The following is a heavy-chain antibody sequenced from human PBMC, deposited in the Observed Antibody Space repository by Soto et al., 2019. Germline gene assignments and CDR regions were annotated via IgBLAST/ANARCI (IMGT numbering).Heavy chain of an antibody. CDR2: IYYSGST. CDR1: GGSISSSSDY. J-gene: IGHJ5*02. V-gene: IGHV4-39*01. CDR3: ATEPYYDFWSAHQHWFDP. Sequence: TSETLCLTCTVSGGSISSSSDYWGWIRQPPGKGLEWIGSIYYSGSTYYNPSLKSRVTISVDTSKNQFSLKLSSVTAADTAVYYCATEPYYDFWSAHQHWFDPWGQGTLVTAPQ. D-gene: IGHD3-3*01.